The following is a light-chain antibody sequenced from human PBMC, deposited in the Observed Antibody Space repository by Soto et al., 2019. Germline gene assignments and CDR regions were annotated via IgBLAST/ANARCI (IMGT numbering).Light chain of an antibody. Sequence: QSALTQPASVSGSPGQSITISCTGTSSNVGSYKLVSWYQQHPGKAPKLMIFEVNKRPSGVSNRFSGSKSGNTASLTISGLKVEDDADYYCCSSGRSPTYLFGTGTKLTVL. CDR1: SSNVGSYKL. J-gene: IGLJ1*01. CDR2: EVN. V-gene: IGLV2-23*02. CDR3: CSSGRSPTYL.